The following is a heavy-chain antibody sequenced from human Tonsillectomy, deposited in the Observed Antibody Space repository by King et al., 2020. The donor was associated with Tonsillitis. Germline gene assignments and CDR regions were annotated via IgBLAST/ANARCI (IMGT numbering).Heavy chain of an antibody. CDR2: IWYDGSNK. Sequence: VQLVESGGGVVQPGRSLRLSCAASGFTFSSYGMHWVRQAPGKGLEWVAVIWYDGSNKYYADSVKGRFTISRENSKNTLYLQMNNLRAEDTAVYYCARVGSTVEGYFDYWGQGTLVTVSS. J-gene: IGHJ4*02. CDR3: ARVGSTVEGYFDY. D-gene: IGHD4-11*01. V-gene: IGHV3-33*01. CDR1: GFTFSSYG.